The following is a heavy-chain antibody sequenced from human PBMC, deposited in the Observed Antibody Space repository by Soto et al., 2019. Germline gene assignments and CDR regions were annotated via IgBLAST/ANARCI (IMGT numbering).Heavy chain of an antibody. D-gene: IGHD2-21*02. CDR3: ASDARDSCSGGDCFYFDY. Sequence: QVQLVQSGGEVKKPGASVKVSCKASGYTLTNYGISWVRQAPGQGLEWLGWISTYNSNTNSAPRLQGRLTMTTDTSTSTAYMELRSLTSDDTAVYYCASDARDSCSGGDCFYFDYWGQGTLVTVSS. CDR2: ISTYNSNT. CDR1: GYTLTNYG. J-gene: IGHJ4*02. V-gene: IGHV1-18*04.